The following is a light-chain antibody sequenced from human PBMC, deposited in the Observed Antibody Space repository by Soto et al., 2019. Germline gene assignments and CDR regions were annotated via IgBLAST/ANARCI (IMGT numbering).Light chain of an antibody. CDR3: QQNHDFPYT. CDR1: QDIQNY. Sequence: DIQMTQSPSSLSAPVGDRVTITCQASQDIQNYINWYQHTPGKAPKLLIFDASNLQPGVASRFSGRASGTDFFLTISSLHPEDFATYFCQQNHDFPYTFGQGTKVDIK. J-gene: IGKJ2*01. V-gene: IGKV1-33*01. CDR2: DAS.